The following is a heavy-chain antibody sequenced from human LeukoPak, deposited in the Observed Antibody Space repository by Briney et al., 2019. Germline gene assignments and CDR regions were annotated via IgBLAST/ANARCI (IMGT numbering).Heavy chain of an antibody. CDR1: GGSFSGYY. V-gene: IGHV4-34*01. Sequence: SETLSLTCAVYGGSFSGYYWSWIRQPPGKGLEWIGEINHSGSTNYNPSLKSRVTISVDTSKNQFSLKLSSVTAADTAVYYCARAVYGDPNFDYWGQGTLVTVSS. CDR3: ARAVYGDPNFDY. J-gene: IGHJ4*02. CDR2: INHSGST. D-gene: IGHD4-17*01.